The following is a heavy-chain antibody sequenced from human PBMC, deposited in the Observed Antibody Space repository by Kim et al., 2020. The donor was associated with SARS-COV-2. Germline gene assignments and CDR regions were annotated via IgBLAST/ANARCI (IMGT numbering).Heavy chain of an antibody. CDR2: IFYSGST. CDR1: GGSISSYY. D-gene: IGHD3-16*01. CDR3: ASLIITSGGYFDY. V-gene: IGHV4-59*08. J-gene: IGHJ4*02. Sequence: SETLSLTCTVSGGSISSYYWSWIRQPPGKGLEWIGFIFYSGSTNYNPSLKSRVSISVDTSKHQFSLKLSSVTAADTAVYYCASLIITSGGYFDYLCQGTL.